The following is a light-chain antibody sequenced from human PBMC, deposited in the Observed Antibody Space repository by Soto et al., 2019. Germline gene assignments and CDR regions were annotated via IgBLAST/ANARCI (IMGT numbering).Light chain of an antibody. J-gene: IGKJ4*01. CDR3: QQYDNLPS. V-gene: IGKV1-33*01. CDR2: DAS. Sequence: DIQMTQSPSSLSASVGDRATITCQASQDISNYLNWYQQKPGKAPKLLIYDASNLETGVPSRFSGSGSGTDFTFTISSLQPEDIATYYCQQYDNLPSFAGRTKVDI. CDR1: QDISNY.